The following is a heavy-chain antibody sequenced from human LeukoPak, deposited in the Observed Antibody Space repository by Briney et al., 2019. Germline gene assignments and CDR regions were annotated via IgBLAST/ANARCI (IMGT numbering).Heavy chain of an antibody. J-gene: IGHJ4*02. CDR1: GFTFSSYE. Sequence: PGGSLRLSCAVSGFTFSSYEMNWVRQAPGKGLEWVSCISSSGSSEYYADSAKGRFTISRDNAKSTLYLQMNSLRAEDSAMYYCATEPAGDTGFLEDWGQGTLVTVSS. D-gene: IGHD1-14*01. CDR2: ISSSGSSE. V-gene: IGHV3-48*03. CDR3: ATEPAGDTGFLED.